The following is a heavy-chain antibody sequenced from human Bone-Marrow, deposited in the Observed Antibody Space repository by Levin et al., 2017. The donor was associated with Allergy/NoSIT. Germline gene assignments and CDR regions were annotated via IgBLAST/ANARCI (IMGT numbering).Heavy chain of an antibody. CDR1: GYSFSSYG. D-gene: IGHD6-19*01. V-gene: IGHV7-4-1*02. CDR3: ASDAPSSGWFVWFDS. Sequence: RASVKVSCKASGYSFSSYGVNWVRQAPGQGLEWMGWINTNTGNPTYAQGFTGRFVFSMDTSVSTAYLQISSLLAEDTAVYYCASDAPSSGWFVWFDSWGQGTLVAVSS. J-gene: IGHJ5*01. CDR2: INTNTGNP.